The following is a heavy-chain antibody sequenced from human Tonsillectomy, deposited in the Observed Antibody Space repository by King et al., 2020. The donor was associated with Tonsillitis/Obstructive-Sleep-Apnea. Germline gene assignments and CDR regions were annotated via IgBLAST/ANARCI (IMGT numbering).Heavy chain of an antibody. V-gene: IGHV3-30*04. D-gene: IGHD4-11*01. J-gene: IGHJ6*03. CDR1: GFTFSSYA. CDR2: ISYDGNNK. CDR3: ARTHHDYPGGYDYYMDV. Sequence: VQLVESGGGVVQPGRSLRLSCAASGFTFSSYAMHWVRQAPGKGLEWVALISYDGNNKYYADSVKGRFTISRDNYKKTLYLQMNSLRAEDTAVYYCARTHHDYPGGYDYYMDVWGKGTTVTV.